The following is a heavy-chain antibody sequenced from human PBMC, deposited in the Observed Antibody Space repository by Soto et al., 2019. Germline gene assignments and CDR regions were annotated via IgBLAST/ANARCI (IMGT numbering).Heavy chain of an antibody. Sequence: EVQLVESGGGLVKPGGSLRLSCAASGFTFSSYSMNWVRQAPGKGLEWVSSISSSSSYIYYADSVKGRFTISRDNAKNSLYLQMHSLRAEDTAVYYCASKHSSSSKFVPWGQGTLVTVSS. CDR2: ISSSSSYI. CDR1: GFTFSSYS. J-gene: IGHJ5*02. D-gene: IGHD6-6*01. CDR3: ASKHSSSSKFVP. V-gene: IGHV3-21*01.